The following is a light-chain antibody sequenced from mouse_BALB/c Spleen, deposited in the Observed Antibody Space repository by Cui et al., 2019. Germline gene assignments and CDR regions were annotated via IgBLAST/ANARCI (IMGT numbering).Light chain of an antibody. CDR1: QNVGTT. V-gene: IGKV6-23*01. J-gene: IGKJ5*01. CDR3: KQYSNYPPSLT. Sequence: DIVMTQSHKFMSTSVRDRVNITCKASQNVGTTVAWYQQKPGQSPKLLIYWASTRHTGVPDRFTGSGSGTDFTLTITNVQSEDLADYFCKQYSNYPPSLTFGAGTKLELK. CDR2: WAS.